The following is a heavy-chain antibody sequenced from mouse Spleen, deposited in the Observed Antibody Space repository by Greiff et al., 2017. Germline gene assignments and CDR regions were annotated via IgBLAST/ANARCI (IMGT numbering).Heavy chain of an antibody. CDR2: ISSGGSYT. CDR1: GFTFSSYA. CDR3: ASDDYRDY. D-gene: IGHD2-4*01. Sequence: EVLLVESGGGLVKPGGSLKLSCAASGFTFSSYAMSWVRQTPEKRLEWVATISSGGSYTYYPDSVKGRFTIARDNTKDTLYLQMSSLRSEDTSKYYSASDDYRDYWGQGTTLTVSS. J-gene: IGHJ2*01. V-gene: IGHV5-9-1*01.